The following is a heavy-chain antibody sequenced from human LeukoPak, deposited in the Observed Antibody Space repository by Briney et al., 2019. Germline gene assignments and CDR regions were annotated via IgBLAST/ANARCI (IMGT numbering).Heavy chain of an antibody. CDR3: ATFRYGLDV. Sequence: SETLSLTCTVSGGSISSYYWSWIRQPPGKGLEWIGYIYYSGTTNYNPSLKSRVSISIDTSKNHFSLKLISVTAADTAVYYCATFRYGLDVWGQGTTVTVSS. CDR2: IYYSGTT. J-gene: IGHJ6*02. V-gene: IGHV4-59*08. CDR1: GGSISSYY.